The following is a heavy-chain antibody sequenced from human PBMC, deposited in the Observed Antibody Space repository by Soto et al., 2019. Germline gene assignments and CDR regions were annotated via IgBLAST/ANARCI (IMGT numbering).Heavy chain of an antibody. D-gene: IGHD3-22*01. CDR3: ARSHERYYYDSSGLYYYYGMDV. Sequence: ASVKVSCKASGGTFSSYAISWVRQAPGQGLEWMGGIIPIFGTANYAQKFQGRVTITADESTSTAYMELSSLRSEDTAVYYCARSHERYYYDSSGLYYYYGMDVWGQGTTVTVSS. V-gene: IGHV1-69*13. CDR2: IIPIFGTA. J-gene: IGHJ6*02. CDR1: GGTFSSYA.